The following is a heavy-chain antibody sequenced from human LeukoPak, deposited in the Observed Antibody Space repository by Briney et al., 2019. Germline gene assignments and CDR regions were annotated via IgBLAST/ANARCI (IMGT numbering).Heavy chain of an antibody. CDR2: IRYDGSNK. J-gene: IGHJ6*02. D-gene: IGHD2-2*01. CDR3: AKDLEYCSSTSCYDYYYGMDV. Sequence: GGSLRLSCAASGFTFSSYGMHWVRQAPGKGLEWVAFIRYDGSNKYYADSVKGRFTISRDNSKNTLYLQMNSLRAEDTAVYHCAKDLEYCSSTSCYDYYYGMDVWGQGTTVTVSS. CDR1: GFTFSSYG. V-gene: IGHV3-30*02.